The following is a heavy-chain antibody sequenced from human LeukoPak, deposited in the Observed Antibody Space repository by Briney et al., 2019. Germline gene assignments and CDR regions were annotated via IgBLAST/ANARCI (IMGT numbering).Heavy chain of an antibody. CDR1: GGSISSTGYY. Sequence: SETLSLTCTVSGGSISSTGYYWGWIRQPPGKGLEWMGSIYYSGSTYYNPSLKSRVTISVDTSKNQFSLKLSSVTAADTAVYYCASSGSSRGRWFDPWGQGTLVTVSS. J-gene: IGHJ5*02. V-gene: IGHV4-39*07. D-gene: IGHD6-13*01. CDR2: IYYSGST. CDR3: ASSGSSRGRWFDP.